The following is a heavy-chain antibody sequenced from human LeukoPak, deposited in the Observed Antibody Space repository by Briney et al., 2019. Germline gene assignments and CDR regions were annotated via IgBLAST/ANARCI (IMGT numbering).Heavy chain of an antibody. V-gene: IGHV3-30*18. Sequence: GGSLRLSCAASGFIFNNAWMTWVRQAPGKGLEWMTVISYDGSDKYYADSVKGRLTISRDNSKNTLYVEMNSLTPEDTAVYYCAKGSGYSYGPIDYWGQGTLVTVSS. CDR3: AKGSGYSYGPIDY. D-gene: IGHD5-18*01. J-gene: IGHJ4*02. CDR2: ISYDGSDK. CDR1: GFIFNNAW.